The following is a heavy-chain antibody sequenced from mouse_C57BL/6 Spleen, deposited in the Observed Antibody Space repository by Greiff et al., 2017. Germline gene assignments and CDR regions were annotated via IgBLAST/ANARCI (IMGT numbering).Heavy chain of an antibody. CDR3: ARTGTTENWYFEG. CDR1: GYTFTSYW. J-gene: IGHJ1*03. Sequence: QVQLQQPGAELVKPGASVKLSCKASGYTFTSYWMQWVKQRPGQGLEWIGEIDPSDSYTNYNQKFKGKATLTVDTSSSTAYMQLSSLTSEDSAVYYCARTGTTENWYFEGWGTGTTVTVYS. V-gene: IGHV1-50*01. D-gene: IGHD4-1*01. CDR2: IDPSDSYT.